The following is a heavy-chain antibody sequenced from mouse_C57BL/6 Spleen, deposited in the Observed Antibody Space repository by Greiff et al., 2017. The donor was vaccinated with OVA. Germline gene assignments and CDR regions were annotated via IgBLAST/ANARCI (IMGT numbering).Heavy chain of an antibody. Sequence: VQLQESGPGLVAPSQSLSITCTASGFSLTSYGVSWVRQPPGQGLEWLGLICGDGSTNYHSALIPSLIISKDDSTSQVFLTLDRQQSDDTAAHYFANPGGSRYWYFDVWGTGTTVTVSA. D-gene: IGHD1-1*01. CDR2: ICGDGST. V-gene: IGHV2-3*01. CDR3: ANPGGSRYWYFDV. J-gene: IGHJ1*03. CDR1: GFSLTSYG.